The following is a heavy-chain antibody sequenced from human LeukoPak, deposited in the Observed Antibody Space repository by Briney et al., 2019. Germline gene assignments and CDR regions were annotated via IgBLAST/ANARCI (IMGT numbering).Heavy chain of an antibody. Sequence: SVKVSCKASGGTFSSYAVSWVRLTPGQGLEWLGGIIPVFGTTTYAQKFQAKVTMTADKSTNTAYLEISSLTSDDTAVYYCAREVVGPTFLDYWGQGTLVSVSS. CDR1: GGTFSSYA. J-gene: IGHJ4*02. D-gene: IGHD1-26*01. V-gene: IGHV1-69*06. CDR2: IIPVFGTT. CDR3: AREVVGPTFLDY.